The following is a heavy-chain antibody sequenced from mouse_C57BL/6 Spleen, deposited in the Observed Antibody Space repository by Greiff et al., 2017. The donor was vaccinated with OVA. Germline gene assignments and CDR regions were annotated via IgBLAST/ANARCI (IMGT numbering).Heavy chain of an antibody. V-gene: IGHV5-9-1*02. D-gene: IGHD2-4*01. CDR1: GFTFSSYA. CDR3: TRVYYDYEGIYYYAMDY. CDR2: ISSGGDYI. J-gene: IGHJ4*01. Sequence: EVQVVESGAGLVKPGGSLKLSCAASGFTFSSYAMSWVRQTPEKRLEWVAYISSGGDYIYYADTVKGRFTISRDNARNTLYLQMSSLKSEDTAMYYCTRVYYDYEGIYYYAMDYWGQGTSVTVSS.